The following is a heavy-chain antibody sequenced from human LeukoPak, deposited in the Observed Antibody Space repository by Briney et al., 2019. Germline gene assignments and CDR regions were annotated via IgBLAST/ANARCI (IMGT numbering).Heavy chain of an antibody. CDR2: IYHNGNT. Sequence: SETLSLTCAVSGYSISSGYYWGWIRQPPRKGLEWIGSIYHNGNTNYNPSLKSRVTISVDKSKNQFSLKLSSVTAADTAVYYCTGNGYYSLEYWGQGTLVTVSS. V-gene: IGHV4-38-2*01. CDR3: TGNGYYSLEY. D-gene: IGHD3-3*01. J-gene: IGHJ4*02. CDR1: GYSISSGYY.